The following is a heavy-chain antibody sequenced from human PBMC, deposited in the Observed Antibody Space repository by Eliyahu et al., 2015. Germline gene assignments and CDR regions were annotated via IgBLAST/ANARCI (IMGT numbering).Heavy chain of an antibody. Sequence: EVKKPGSSVKVSCKASGGTFSSYAISWVRQAPGQGLEWMGGIIPIFGTANYAQKFQGRVTITADKSTSTAYMELSSLRSEDTAVYYCAREPGIAAADTYYYYYGMDVWGQGTTVTVS. CDR3: AREPGIAAADTYYYYYGMDV. V-gene: IGHV1-69*06. CDR1: GGTFSSYA. D-gene: IGHD6-13*01. CDR2: IIPIFGTA. J-gene: IGHJ6*02.